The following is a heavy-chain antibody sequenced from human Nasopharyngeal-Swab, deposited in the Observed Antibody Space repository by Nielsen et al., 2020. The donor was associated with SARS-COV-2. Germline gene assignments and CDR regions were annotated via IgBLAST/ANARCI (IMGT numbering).Heavy chain of an antibody. CDR2: ISSNGSTI. CDR3: RGWLATFDI. Sequence: LKISCAASGFTFSSYEMNWVRQAPGKGLEWVSYISSNGSTIYYADSVKGRFTISRDNAKNSIYLQMNSLRAEDTAVYYCRGWLATFDIWGQGTMVTVSS. J-gene: IGHJ3*02. V-gene: IGHV3-48*03. D-gene: IGHD3-22*01. CDR1: GFTFSSYE.